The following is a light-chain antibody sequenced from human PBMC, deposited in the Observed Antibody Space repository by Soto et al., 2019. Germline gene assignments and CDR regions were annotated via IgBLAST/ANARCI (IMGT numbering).Light chain of an antibody. CDR1: QSVSSSY. Sequence: EIVLTQSPGTLSLSPGERATLSCRASQSVSSSYLAWYQQKPGQAPRLLIYGASSRATGIPDRFSGSGSGKDSPLTITRLELEDFAGNYGHHYVGPPRPFAKGTKVK. CDR3: HHYVGPPRP. J-gene: IGKJ1*01. V-gene: IGKV3-20*01. CDR2: GAS.